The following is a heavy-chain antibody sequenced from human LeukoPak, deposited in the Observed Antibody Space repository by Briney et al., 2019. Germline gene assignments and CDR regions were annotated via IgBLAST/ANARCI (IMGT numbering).Heavy chain of an antibody. D-gene: IGHD5/OR15-5a*01. J-gene: IGHJ4*02. CDR3: ARQMTSTRLFDS. CDR1: GFIFSDHP. V-gene: IGHV3-30*04. CDR2: IGSDGTKK. Sequence: PGGSLRLSCVASGFIFSDHPFHWVRQSPDKGLEWVALIGSDGTKKYYADSVQGRFTVSRENSNNTLFLQMNTLRADDTAVYFCARQMTSTRLFDSWGRGTLVTVSS.